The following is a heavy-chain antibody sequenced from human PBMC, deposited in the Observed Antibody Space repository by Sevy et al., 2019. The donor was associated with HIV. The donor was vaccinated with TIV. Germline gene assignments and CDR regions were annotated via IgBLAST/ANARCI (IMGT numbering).Heavy chain of an antibody. CDR1: GFSFTTYA. D-gene: IGHD3-16*02. V-gene: IGHV3-23*01. J-gene: IGHJ4*02. CDR3: ARLYDYVWGSYRSKYYFDY. CDR2: ISGDGDST. Sequence: GGSLRLSCAASGFSFTTYAMSWVRQAPGKGLEWVSSISGDGDSTYYADSVKGRFTISRDNSKNTQYLQMNSLRVEDTAVYYCARLYDYVWGSYRSKYYFDYWGQGTLVTVSS.